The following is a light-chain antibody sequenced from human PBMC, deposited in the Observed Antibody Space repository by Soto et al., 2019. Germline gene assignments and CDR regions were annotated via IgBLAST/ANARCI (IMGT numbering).Light chain of an antibody. J-gene: IGKJ5*01. CDR2: AAS. Sequence: AIRMTQSPSSLSASTGDRVTITCRASQGISSYLAWYQQKPGKAPKLLIYAASTLQSGVPSRFSGSGSGTDFTITISCLQSDDVATYDCQQYYSYPLTFGQGTRLEIK. CDR1: QGISSY. V-gene: IGKV1-8*01. CDR3: QQYYSYPLT.